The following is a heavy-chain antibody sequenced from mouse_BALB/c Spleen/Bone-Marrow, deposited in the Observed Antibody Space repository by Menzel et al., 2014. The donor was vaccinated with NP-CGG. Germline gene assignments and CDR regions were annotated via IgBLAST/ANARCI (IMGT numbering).Heavy chain of an antibody. V-gene: IGHV5-9-3*01. CDR3: ARHGITRLLDY. CDR2: ISSGGSYT. CDR1: GFTFSSYA. Sequence: EVKLMESGGGLVKPGGSLKLSCAASGFTFSSYAMSWVRQTPEKRLEWVATISSGGSYTYYPDSVKGRFTISRDNAKNTLYLQMSSLRSEDTAMYYCARHGITRLLDYWGQGTTLTVSP. J-gene: IGHJ2*01. D-gene: IGHD2-4*01.